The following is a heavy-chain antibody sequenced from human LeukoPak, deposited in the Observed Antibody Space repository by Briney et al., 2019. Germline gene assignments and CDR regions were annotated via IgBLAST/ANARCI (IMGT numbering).Heavy chain of an antibody. J-gene: IGHJ4*02. V-gene: IGHV3-64D*06. CDR1: GFTFSSYA. CDR2: ISPDGGNT. Sequence: PGGSLRLSCSASGFTFSSYAMHWFRQAPGKGLEYVSAISPDGGNTYYADSVKGRFSISRDNSKNTLYLQMSSLRPEDTAVYYCVPKGTEGYWGQGTLVTISS. CDR3: VPKGTEGY.